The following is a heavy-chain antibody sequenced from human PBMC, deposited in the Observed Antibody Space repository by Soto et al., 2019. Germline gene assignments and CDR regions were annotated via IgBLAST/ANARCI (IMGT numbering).Heavy chain of an antibody. CDR2: IYYSGST. CDR3: ARAMVVTQNWFDP. D-gene: IGHD2-21*02. V-gene: IGHV4-30-4*01. J-gene: IGHJ5*02. CDR1: RGSISSYY. Sequence: SETLSLTCTVSRGSISSYYWSWIRQPPGKGLEWIGYIYYSGSTYYNPSLKSRVTISVDTSKNQFSLKLSSVTAADTAVYYCARAMVVTQNWFDPWGQGTLVTVS.